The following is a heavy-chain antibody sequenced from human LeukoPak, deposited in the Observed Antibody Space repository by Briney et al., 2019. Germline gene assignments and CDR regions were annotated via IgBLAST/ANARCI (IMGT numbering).Heavy chain of an antibody. CDR3: ARGTAVAHDY. V-gene: IGHV4-59*02. Sequence: SETLSLTCTVSGGSVSTYYWHWIRQPPGKGLEWIGYMSYSGSTNYNPSLKSRVTISIDTSRDQFSLKLSSVTAADTAVYYCARGTAVAHDYWGQGTLVTVSS. CDR1: GGSVSTYY. D-gene: IGHD6-19*01. J-gene: IGHJ4*02. CDR2: MSYSGST.